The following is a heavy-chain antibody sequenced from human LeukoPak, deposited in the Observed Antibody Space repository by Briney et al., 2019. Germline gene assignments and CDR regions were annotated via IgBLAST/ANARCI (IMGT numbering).Heavy chain of an antibody. CDR3: ARSTWDYGDSRLGYYYYYGMDV. D-gene: IGHD4-17*01. Sequence: SETLSLTFAVSGGSISSGGYSWSWIRQPPGKGLEWIGYIYHSGSTYYNPSLKSRVTISVDRSKNQFSLKLSSVTAADTAVYYCARSTWDYGDSRLGYYYYYGMDVWGQGTTVIVSS. CDR1: GGSISSGGYS. J-gene: IGHJ6*02. CDR2: IYHSGST. V-gene: IGHV4-30-2*01.